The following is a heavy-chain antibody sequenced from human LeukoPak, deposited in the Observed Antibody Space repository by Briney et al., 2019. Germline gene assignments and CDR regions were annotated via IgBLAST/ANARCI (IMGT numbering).Heavy chain of an antibody. V-gene: IGHV4-34*01. D-gene: IGHD4-23*01. CDR2: INHSGST. CDR3: ARRGAPRRGGNTINWFDP. CDR1: GGSFSGYY. J-gene: IGHJ5*02. Sequence: SETLSLTCAVYGGSFSGYYWSWIRQPPGKGLEWIGEINHSGSTNYNPSLKSRVTISVDTSKNQFSLKLSSVTAADTAVYYCARRGAPRRGGNTINWFDPWGQGTLVTVSS.